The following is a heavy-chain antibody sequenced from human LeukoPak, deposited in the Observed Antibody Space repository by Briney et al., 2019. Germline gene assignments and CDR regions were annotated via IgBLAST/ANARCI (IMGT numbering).Heavy chain of an antibody. Sequence: GGSLRLSRAASAFSLSDYWMNWVRPAPGKGLEWVASIKQDGSEEHYVDSVKGRFTISRDNAKNALYLQMNTLRAEDTAVYYCLRDRGYSTYDCWGQGTLVTVSS. CDR2: IKQDGSEE. CDR3: LRDRGYSTYDC. D-gene: IGHD5-12*01. V-gene: IGHV3-7*01. CDR1: AFSLSDYW. J-gene: IGHJ4*02.